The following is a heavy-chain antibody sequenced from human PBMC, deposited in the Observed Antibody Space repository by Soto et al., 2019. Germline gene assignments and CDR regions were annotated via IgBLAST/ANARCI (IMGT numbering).Heavy chain of an antibody. CDR1: GFTFSDHH. J-gene: IGHJ4*02. V-gene: IGHV3-72*01. Sequence: EVQLVESGGGLVQPGGSLRLSCAASGFTFSDHHMDWVRQAPGKGLEWVGRARNKANSYTTTYGASVKGRFTISRDDSKKSLSLQMNSLKTDDTAVYFCDRLMGTSFDLWGQGTLVTVSS. CDR3: DRLMGTSFDL. D-gene: IGHD2-8*01. CDR2: ARNKANSYTT.